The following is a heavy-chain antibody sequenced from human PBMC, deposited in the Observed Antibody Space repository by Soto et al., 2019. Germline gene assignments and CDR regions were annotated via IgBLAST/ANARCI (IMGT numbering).Heavy chain of an antibody. CDR1: GGSFSGYY. CDR3: ARGLGGLGQETTVTTYFDY. V-gene: IGHV4-34*01. CDR2: INHSGST. D-gene: IGHD4-17*01. Sequence: PSETLSLTCAVYGGSFSGYYWSWIRQPPGKGLEWIGEINHSGSTNYNPSLKSRVTISVDTSKNQFSLKLSSVTAADTAVYYCARGLGGLGQETTVTTYFDYWGQGTLVTVSS. J-gene: IGHJ4*02.